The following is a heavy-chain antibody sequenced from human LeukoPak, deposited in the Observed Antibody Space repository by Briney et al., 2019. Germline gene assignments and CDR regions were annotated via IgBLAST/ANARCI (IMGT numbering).Heavy chain of an antibody. CDR2: ISYDGSQK. J-gene: IGHJ5*02. CDR1: GFTFSHYG. Sequence: GGSLRLSCVASGFTFSHYGMHWVRQAPGKGLEWVAIISYDGSQKFYTDSVKGRFTVSRDNSKNTLYLQMNSLGPEDTAVYYCARDVKYCSGGSCSEKNWFDPWGQGTLVTVSS. V-gene: IGHV3-30*03. CDR3: ARDVKYCSGGSCSEKNWFDP. D-gene: IGHD2-15*01.